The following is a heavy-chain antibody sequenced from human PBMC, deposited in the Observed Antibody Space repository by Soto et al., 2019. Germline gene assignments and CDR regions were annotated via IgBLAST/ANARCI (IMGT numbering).Heavy chain of an antibody. CDR2: IWYDGSNK. CDR3: AREPPGDYAELDY. Sequence: SLILSSAASGFTFSSYGMHWVLLAPGKGLEWVAVIWYDGSNKYYADSVKGRFTISRDNSKNTLYLQMNSLRAEDTAVYYCAREPPGDYAELDYWGQGTLVTVSS. CDR1: GFTFSSYG. J-gene: IGHJ4*02. V-gene: IGHV3-33*01. D-gene: IGHD4-17*01.